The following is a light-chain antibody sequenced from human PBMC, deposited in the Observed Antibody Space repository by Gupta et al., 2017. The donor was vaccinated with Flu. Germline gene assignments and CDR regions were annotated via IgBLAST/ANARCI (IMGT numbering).Light chain of an antibody. CDR3: QTWGTDIRV. J-gene: IGLJ3*02. CDR1: SGNRSYD. V-gene: IGLV4-69*01. CDR2: LNSDGSH. Sequence: NLTASLSSGNRSYDIAWHQQQPEKGPRDLMQLNSDGSHGKEDGIPDRFAGSSSGAERYLTVSSRQDEDEADYYWQTWGTDIRVFGGGTKLTVL.